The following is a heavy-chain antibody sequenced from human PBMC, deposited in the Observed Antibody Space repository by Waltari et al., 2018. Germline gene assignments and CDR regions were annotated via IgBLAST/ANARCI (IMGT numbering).Heavy chain of an antibody. V-gene: IGHV4-4*07. D-gene: IGHD2-2*02. Sequence: QVQLQESGPGLVKPSETLSLTCTVSGGSISSYYWSWIRQPAGTGLEWIGRIYTSGSTNYNPSLKSRVTMSVDTSKNQFSLKLSSVTAADTAVYYCAREMRDCSSTSCYTRVVDYWGQGTLVTVSS. CDR2: IYTSGST. CDR1: GGSISSYY. CDR3: AREMRDCSSTSCYTRVVDY. J-gene: IGHJ4*02.